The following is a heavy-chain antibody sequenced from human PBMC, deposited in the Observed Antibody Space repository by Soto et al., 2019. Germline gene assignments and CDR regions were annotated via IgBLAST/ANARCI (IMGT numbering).Heavy chain of an antibody. CDR3: AKQRAGYGSGSDTFYFDF. J-gene: IGHJ4*02. CDR1: GFTFITYA. V-gene: IGHV3-23*01. Sequence: GSLRLSCSTSGFTFITYAINFVRHSPLKWLEWVSALSGSGGTTYYADSVRGRFTISRDNSKNTLFLQMSSLRAEDTALYYCAKQRAGYGSGSDTFYFDFWGQGTLVTVSS. D-gene: IGHD3-10*01. CDR2: LSGSGGTT.